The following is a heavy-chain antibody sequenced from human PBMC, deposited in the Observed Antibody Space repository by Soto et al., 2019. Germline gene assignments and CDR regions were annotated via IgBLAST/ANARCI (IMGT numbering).Heavy chain of an antibody. CDR2: ISSSSSYI. V-gene: IGHV3-21*01. J-gene: IGHJ4*02. CDR3: AREATYYYDSSGYYGGAD. D-gene: IGHD3-22*01. CDR1: GFTFSSYS. Sequence: GGSLRLSCAASGFTFSSYSMNWVLQAPWKGLEWVSSISSSSSYIYYADSVKGRFTISRDNAKNSLYLQMNSLRAEDTAVYYCAREATYYYDSSGYYGGADWGQGTLVTVSS.